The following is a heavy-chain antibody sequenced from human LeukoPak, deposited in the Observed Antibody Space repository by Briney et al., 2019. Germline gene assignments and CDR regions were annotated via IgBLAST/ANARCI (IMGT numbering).Heavy chain of an antibody. CDR1: GFTFSSYS. CDR2: ISSSSSYI. D-gene: IGHD3-22*01. CDR3: ARDYYDSSGYWAFNWFDP. J-gene: IGHJ5*02. V-gene: IGHV3-21*01. Sequence: GGSLRLSCAASGFTFSSYSMNWVRQAPGKGLEWVSSISSSSSYIYYADSVKGRFTISRDNAKNSLYLQMNSLRAEDTAVYYCARDYYDSSGYWAFNWFDPWGQGTLVTVSS.